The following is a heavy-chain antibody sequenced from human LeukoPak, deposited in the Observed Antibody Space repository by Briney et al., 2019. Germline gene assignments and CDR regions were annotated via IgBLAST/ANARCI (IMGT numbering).Heavy chain of an antibody. V-gene: IGHV4-59*08. J-gene: IGHJ1*01. CDR3: VSEIYYYDSSGPTQYFQH. D-gene: IGHD3-22*01. Sequence: SETLSLTCTVSGGSISSYYWSWIRQPPGKGLEWIGYIYYSGSTNYNPSLKSRVTISVDTSKNQFSLKLSSVTAADTAVYYCVSEIYYYDSSGPTQYFQHWGQGTLVTVSS. CDR1: GGSISSYY. CDR2: IYYSGST.